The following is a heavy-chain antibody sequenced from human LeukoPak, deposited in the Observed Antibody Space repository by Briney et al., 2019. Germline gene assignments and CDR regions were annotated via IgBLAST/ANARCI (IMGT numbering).Heavy chain of an antibody. V-gene: IGHV1-2*02. CDR2: INPNSGGT. CDR3: ACSVSGYSFGHFYY. Sequence: APVKVPHKASGYTFTGYYMHWVRQAPGQGLEWMGWINPNSGGTNYTQKFQGRVTMTRDTSISTAYMELSRLRSDDTAVYYCACSVSGYSFGHFYYWGQGLVATVSS. D-gene: IGHD5-18*01. CDR1: GYTFTGYY. J-gene: IGHJ4*01.